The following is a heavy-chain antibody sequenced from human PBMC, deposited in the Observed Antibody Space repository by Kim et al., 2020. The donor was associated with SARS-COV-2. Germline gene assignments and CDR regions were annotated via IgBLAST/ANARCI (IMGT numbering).Heavy chain of an antibody. CDR2: IWYDGSNK. V-gene: IGHV3-33*01. J-gene: IGHJ4*02. D-gene: IGHD3-3*01. CDR3: ARDHRMEWLSPFDY. CDR1: GFTFSSYG. Sequence: GGSLRLSCAASGFTFSSYGMHWVRQAPGKGLEWVAVIWYDGSNKYYADSVKGRFTISRDNSKNTLYLQMNSLRAEDTAVYYCARDHRMEWLSPFDYWGQGTLVTVSS.